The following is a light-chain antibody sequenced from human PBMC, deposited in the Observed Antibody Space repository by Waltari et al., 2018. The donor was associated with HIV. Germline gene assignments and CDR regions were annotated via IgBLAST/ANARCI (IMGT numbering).Light chain of an antibody. J-gene: IGLJ2*01. CDR3: CSYAGSHTFVV. CDR1: NSDVGSYYL. V-gene: IGLV2-23*02. Sequence: QSALTQPASVSGSPGQSVTISCAGSNSDVGSYYLVSWYQHHPGKAPKRLIYEVTKRPSGVSNRFSGSKSGNTASLTISGLQAEDEADYYCCSYAGSHTFVVFGGGTKLTVL. CDR2: EVT.